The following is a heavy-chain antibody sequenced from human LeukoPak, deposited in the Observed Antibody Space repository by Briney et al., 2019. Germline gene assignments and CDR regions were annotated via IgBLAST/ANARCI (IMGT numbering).Heavy chain of an antibody. CDR1: GFTFIDSW. CDR2: ISSSGSTI. CDR3: ARDDYSGNTYDY. V-gene: IGHV3-11*04. Sequence: GGSLRLSCAASGFTFIDSWMTWVRQAPGKGLEWVSYISSSGSTIYYADSVKGRFTISRDNAKNSLYLQMNSLRAEDTAVYYCARDDYSGNTYDYWGQGTLVTVSS. J-gene: IGHJ4*02. D-gene: IGHD4-23*01.